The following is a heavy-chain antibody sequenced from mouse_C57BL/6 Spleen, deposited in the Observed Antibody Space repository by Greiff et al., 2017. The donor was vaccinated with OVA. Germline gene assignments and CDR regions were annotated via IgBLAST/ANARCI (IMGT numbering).Heavy chain of an antibody. J-gene: IGHJ4*01. CDR3: AKASYYYGSSYYAMDY. D-gene: IGHD1-1*01. CDR2: ISSGSSTI. Sequence: EVKLMESGGGLVKPGGSLKLSCAASGFTFSDYGMHWVRQAPEKGLEWVAYISSGSSTIYYADTVKGRFTISRDNAKNTLFLQMTSLRSEDTAMYYCAKASYYYGSSYYAMDYWGQGTSVTVSS. CDR1: GFTFSDYG. V-gene: IGHV5-17*01.